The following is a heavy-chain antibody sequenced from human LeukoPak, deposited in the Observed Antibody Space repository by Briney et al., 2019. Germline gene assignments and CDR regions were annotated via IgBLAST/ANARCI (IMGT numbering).Heavy chain of an antibody. Sequence: GGSLRLSCAASGFTFSSYAMHWVRQAPGKGLEWVAVTSFDGSNKYYADSVKGRFTISRDNSKNTLYLQMNSLRAEDTAVYYCARDRASSGWRVIDYWGQGTLVTVSS. CDR2: TSFDGSNK. J-gene: IGHJ4*02. D-gene: IGHD6-19*01. CDR1: GFTFSSYA. V-gene: IGHV3-30-3*01. CDR3: ARDRASSGWRVIDY.